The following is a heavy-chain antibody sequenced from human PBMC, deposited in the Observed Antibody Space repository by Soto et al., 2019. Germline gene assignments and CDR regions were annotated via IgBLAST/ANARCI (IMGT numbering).Heavy chain of an antibody. CDR1: GFTFSSYA. Sequence: GGSLRLSCAASGFTFSSYAMSWVRQAPGKGLEWVSAISGSGGRTYYADSVKGRVTISRDNSKNTLYLQMNSLRAEDTAVYYCAKDHGGWRFGESNFDYWGQGTLVTVSS. J-gene: IGHJ4*02. V-gene: IGHV3-23*01. CDR2: ISGSGGRT. CDR3: AKDHGGWRFGESNFDY. D-gene: IGHD3-10*01.